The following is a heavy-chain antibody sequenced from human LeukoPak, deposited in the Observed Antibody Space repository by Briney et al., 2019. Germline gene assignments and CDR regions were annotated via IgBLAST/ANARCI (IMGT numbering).Heavy chain of an antibody. J-gene: IGHJ4*02. D-gene: IGHD6-19*01. CDR2: INPNSGGT. V-gene: IGHV1-2*02. CDR3: ARVQPIAVAADY. CDR1: GYTFTYFY. Sequence: ASVKVSCKASGYTFTYFYIHWVRQAPGQGLEWMGWINPNSGGTNYAQKFQGRVTMTRDTSISTAYMELSRLRSDDTAVYYCARVQPIAVAADYWGQGTLVTVSS.